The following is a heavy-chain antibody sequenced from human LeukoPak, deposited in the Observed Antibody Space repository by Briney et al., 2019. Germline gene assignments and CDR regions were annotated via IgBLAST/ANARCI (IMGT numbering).Heavy chain of an antibody. CDR3: ARDFGYDSRIDVFDI. V-gene: IGHV4-39*07. Sequence: PSETLSLTCTVSGGSISSIRYYWGWIRQPPGKGLEWIGSIYYSGSTYYNPSLKSRVTISVDTSKNQFSLKLNSVTAADTAVYYCARDFGYDSRIDVFDIWGQGTMVTVSS. CDR1: GGSISSIRYY. J-gene: IGHJ3*02. D-gene: IGHD3-22*01. CDR2: IYYSGST.